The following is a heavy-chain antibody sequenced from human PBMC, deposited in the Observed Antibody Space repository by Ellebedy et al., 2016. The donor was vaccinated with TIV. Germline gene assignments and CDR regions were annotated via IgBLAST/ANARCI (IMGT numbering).Heavy chain of an antibody. D-gene: IGHD6-6*01. V-gene: IGHV3-30*18. CDR3: AKGGPDSSFDRYSIDS. CDR2: ISYDGRDS. CDR1: GFTFSTYG. Sequence: GESLKISCVASGFTFSTYGMHWVRQAPGKRLEWVAFISYDGRDSAYADSVNGRFTISRDKSKDTLYLQMSSLRYGDTAVYYCAKGGPDSSFDRYSIDSWGQGTLVTVPS. J-gene: IGHJ4*02.